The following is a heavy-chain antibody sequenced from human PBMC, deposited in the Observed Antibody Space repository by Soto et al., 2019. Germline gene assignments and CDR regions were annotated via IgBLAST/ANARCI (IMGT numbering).Heavy chain of an antibody. J-gene: IGHJ4*02. CDR3: ARHTLAVAGRGGFDY. D-gene: IGHD6-19*01. CDR1: GGSISSYY. Sequence: SETLSLTCTVSGGSISSYYWSWIRQPPGKGLEWIGYIYYSGSTNYNPSLKSRVTISVDTSKNQFSLKLSSVTAADTAVYYCARHTLAVAGRGGFDYWGQGTLVTVSS. V-gene: IGHV4-59*08. CDR2: IYYSGST.